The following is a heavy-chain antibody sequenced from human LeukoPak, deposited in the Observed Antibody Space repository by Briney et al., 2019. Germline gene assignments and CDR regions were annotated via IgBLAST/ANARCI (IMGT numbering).Heavy chain of an antibody. J-gene: IGHJ4*02. D-gene: IGHD3-22*01. CDR3: ARDSPSTYYYDSSGYFPDY. CDR1: GFTFSDYY. Sequence: AGGSLRLSCAASGFTFSDYYISWIRQAPGKGLEWVSYISSSGSTIYYADSVKGRFTISRDNAKNSLYLQMNSLRAEDTAVYYCARDSPSTYYYDSSGYFPDYWGQGTLVTVSS. CDR2: ISSSGSTI. V-gene: IGHV3-11*01.